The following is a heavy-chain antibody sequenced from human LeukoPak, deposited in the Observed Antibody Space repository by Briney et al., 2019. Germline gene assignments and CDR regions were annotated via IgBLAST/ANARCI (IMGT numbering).Heavy chain of an antibody. CDR3: ARDSTTVILYYYYGMDV. CDR1: GFTFSSYW. Sequence: LGGPLRLSSVASGFTFSSYWISWVRHPPGKGPEWVANIKQDGSETYYVDSVKGRFTISRDNAKNSLYLQMNSLRAEDTAVYYCARDSTTVILYYYYGMDVWGQGTTVTVSS. V-gene: IGHV3-7*01. J-gene: IGHJ6*02. CDR2: IKQDGSET. D-gene: IGHD4-11*01.